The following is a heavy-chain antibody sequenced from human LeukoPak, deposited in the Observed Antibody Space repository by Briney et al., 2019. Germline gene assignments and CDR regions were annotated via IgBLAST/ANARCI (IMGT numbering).Heavy chain of an antibody. CDR2: INPSVGGT. J-gene: IGHJ4*02. V-gene: IGHV1-46*03. CDR1: GYGFTSYY. Sequence: ASVKVSCKAFGYGFTSYYIHWGRQAPGQGLEWMGIINPSVGGTTYARKFQGRVTMTRDTSTSTVYMELSSLRSEDTAVYYCARHGSGRYYPAEGRVDYWGQGTLVTVSS. CDR3: ARHGSGRYYPAEGRVDY. D-gene: IGHD3-10*01.